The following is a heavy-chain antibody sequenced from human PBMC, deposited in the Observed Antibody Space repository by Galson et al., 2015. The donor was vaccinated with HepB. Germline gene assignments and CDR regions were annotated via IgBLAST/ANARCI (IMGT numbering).Heavy chain of an antibody. V-gene: IGHV1-69*13. Sequence: SVKVSCKASGGTFSSYAISWVRQAPGQGLEWMGGIIPIFGTANYAQKFQGRVTITADESTSTAYMELSSLRSEDTAVYYCARVRYYGSGRGFDYWGQGTLVTVSS. CDR1: GGTFSSYA. CDR3: ARVRYYGSGRGFDY. J-gene: IGHJ4*02. D-gene: IGHD3-10*01. CDR2: IIPIFGTA.